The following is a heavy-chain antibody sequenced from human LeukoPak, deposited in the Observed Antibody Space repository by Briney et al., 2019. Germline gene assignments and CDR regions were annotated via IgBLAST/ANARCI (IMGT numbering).Heavy chain of an antibody. D-gene: IGHD2-15*01. V-gene: IGHV1-2*02. CDR1: GYTFTGYF. CDR3: ARGLYCSGGSCYGTFDY. Sequence: ASVKVSCKASGYTFTGYFMHWVPQAPGQGLEWMGWINPNSGGSNYAQKFQGRVTMPRDTFISTVYMDLSGLISDDTAVYYCARGLYCSGGSCYGTFDYWGQGTLVTVSS. J-gene: IGHJ4*02. CDR2: INPNSGGS.